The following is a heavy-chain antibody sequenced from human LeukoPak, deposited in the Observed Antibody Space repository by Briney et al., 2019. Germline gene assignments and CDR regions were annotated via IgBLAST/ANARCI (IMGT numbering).Heavy chain of an antibody. V-gene: IGHV3-23*01. CDR2: ISGSGGST. CDR1: GFTFSSYA. Sequence: GGSLRLSCAASGFTFSSYAMSWVRQAPGKGLEWVSAISGSGGSTYYADSVKGRFTISRDNSKNTLYLQMNRLRAEDTAVYYCARDLWERWLQSHDAFAIWGQGTIVTVSS. J-gene: IGHJ3*02. D-gene: IGHD5-24*01. CDR3: ARDLWERWLQSHDAFAI.